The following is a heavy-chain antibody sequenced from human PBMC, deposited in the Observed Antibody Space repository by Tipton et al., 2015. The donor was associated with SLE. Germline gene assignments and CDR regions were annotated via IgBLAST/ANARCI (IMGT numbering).Heavy chain of an antibody. CDR1: GHSISNGDYY. CDR2: IYLSGLT. Sequence: TLSLTCTDSGHSISNGDYYWSWIRQLPGKGLEWIGYIYLSGLTSYNPSLNNRVSISVDTSNSQFSLKLSSVTAADTAIYYCASVDDTVTTHFEHWGQGTLVTVPS. D-gene: IGHD4-17*01. V-gene: IGHV4-31*03. CDR3: ASVDDTVTTHFEH. J-gene: IGHJ4*02.